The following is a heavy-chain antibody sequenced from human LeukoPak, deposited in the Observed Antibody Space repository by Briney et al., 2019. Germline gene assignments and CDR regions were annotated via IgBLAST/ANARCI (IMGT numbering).Heavy chain of an antibody. Sequence: PSQTLSLTCTVSGGSISSGDYYWSWIRQPPGKSLEWIGYIYYSGSPYYNPSLKSRVTISVDTSKNQFSLKLSSVTAADTAVYYCARVIAVAGQGVFDYWGQGTLVTVSS. V-gene: IGHV4-30-4*01. CDR2: IYYSGSP. J-gene: IGHJ4*02. D-gene: IGHD6-19*01. CDR1: GGSISSGDYY. CDR3: ARVIAVAGQGVFDY.